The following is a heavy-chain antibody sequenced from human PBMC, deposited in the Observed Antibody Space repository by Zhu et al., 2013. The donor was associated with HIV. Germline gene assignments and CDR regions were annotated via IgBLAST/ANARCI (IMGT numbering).Heavy chain of an antibody. V-gene: IGHV1-46*01. CDR3: ARSTAVTFFGLIVGHYYYAMDV. CDR1: GYTFTSYY. J-gene: IGHJ6*01. Sequence: QERLFQSGAQMKKPGASVRLSCKTSGYTFTSYYLHWVRQAPGQPMEWMGEINPRTGGTNIAQTFKDRVILTTDTSTSSIFLNVTGLTSGDTATYFCARSTAVTFFGLIVGHYYYAMDVWGQGTSVIVSA. CDR2: INPRTGGT. D-gene: IGHD3-3*01.